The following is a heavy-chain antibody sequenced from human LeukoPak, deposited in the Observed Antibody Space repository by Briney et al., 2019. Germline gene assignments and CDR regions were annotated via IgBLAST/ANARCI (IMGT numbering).Heavy chain of an antibody. CDR2: ISSSSSYI. D-gene: IGHD4-4*01. CDR3: ARDGPMTTFDY. V-gene: IGHV3-21*01. Sequence: GGSLRLSCAASGFTFSSYSMNWDRQAPGKGLEWVSSISSSSSYIYYADSVKGRFTISRDNAKNSLYLQMNSLRAEDTAVYYCARDGPMTTFDYWGQGTLVTVSS. J-gene: IGHJ4*02. CDR1: GFTFSSYS.